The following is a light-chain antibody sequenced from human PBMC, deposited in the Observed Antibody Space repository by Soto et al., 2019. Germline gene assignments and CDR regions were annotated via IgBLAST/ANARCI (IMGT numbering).Light chain of an antibody. J-gene: IGLJ2*01. CDR3: CLYAGPVVV. V-gene: IGLV2-23*01. Sequence: QSALTQPASVSGSPGQSITISCTGTSSDLGTYDLVSWYQQHPGKAPRLMIYEGNKRPSGISIRFSGSKSGNTASLTISGLQAEDEAAYYCCLYAGPVVVFGGGTKLTVL. CDR2: EGN. CDR1: SSDLGTYDL.